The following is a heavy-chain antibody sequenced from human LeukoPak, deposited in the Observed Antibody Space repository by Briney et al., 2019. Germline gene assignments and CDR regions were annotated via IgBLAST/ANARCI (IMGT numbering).Heavy chain of an antibody. CDR2: ISGSGGST. D-gene: IGHD5-18*01. CDR1: GFAFSSYA. Sequence: GGSLRLSCAASGFAFSSYAMSWVRQAPGKGLEWVSAISGSGGSTYYADSVKGRFTISRDNSKNTLYLQMNSLRAEDTAVYYCAIMTVDTAMVFDYWGQGTLVTVSS. CDR3: AIMTVDTAMVFDY. V-gene: IGHV3-23*01. J-gene: IGHJ4*02.